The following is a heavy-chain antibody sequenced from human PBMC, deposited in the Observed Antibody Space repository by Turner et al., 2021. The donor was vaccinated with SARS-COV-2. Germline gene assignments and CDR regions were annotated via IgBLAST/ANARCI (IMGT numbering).Heavy chain of an antibody. CDR3: ARLGRAAYYYDSSGYPD. CDR2: IIPMFGTA. D-gene: IGHD3-22*01. J-gene: IGHJ4*02. Sequence: QVQLVQSGAEVKKPGSSVKVSCKASGGTFSSYAISWVRQAPGQGLELMGGIIPMFGTANYAQKFQGRVTITADESTSTAYMELSSLRAEDTAVYYGARLGRAAYYYDSSGYPDWGQGTLVTVSS. V-gene: IGHV1-69*01. CDR1: GGTFSSYA.